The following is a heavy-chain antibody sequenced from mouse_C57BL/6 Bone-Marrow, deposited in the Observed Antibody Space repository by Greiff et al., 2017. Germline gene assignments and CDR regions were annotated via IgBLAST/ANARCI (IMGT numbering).Heavy chain of an antibody. Sequence: EVMLVESEGGLVQPGSSMKLSCTASGFTFSDYYMAWVRQVPEKGLEWVANINYDGSSTYYLDSLKSRFIISRDNAKNILYLQMSSLKSEDTATYYCAREDYYGSSYGGYFDVWGTGTTVTVSS. D-gene: IGHD1-1*01. CDR1: GFTFSDYY. CDR2: INYDGSST. J-gene: IGHJ1*03. V-gene: IGHV5-16*01. CDR3: AREDYYGSSYGGYFDV.